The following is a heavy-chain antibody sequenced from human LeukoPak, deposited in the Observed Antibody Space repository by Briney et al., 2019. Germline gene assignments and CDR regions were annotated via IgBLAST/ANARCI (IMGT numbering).Heavy chain of an antibody. J-gene: IGHJ4*02. CDR3: AKGEYSMYYFDY. D-gene: IGHD3-16*01. Sequence: GGSLRLSCAASGFTFSSYGMHWVRQAPGKGLEWVAVISYDGSNKYYADSVKGRFTISRDNSKNTLYLQMNSLRAEDTAVYYCAKGEYSMYYFDYWGQGTLVTVSS. CDR1: GFTFSSYG. CDR2: ISYDGSNK. V-gene: IGHV3-30*18.